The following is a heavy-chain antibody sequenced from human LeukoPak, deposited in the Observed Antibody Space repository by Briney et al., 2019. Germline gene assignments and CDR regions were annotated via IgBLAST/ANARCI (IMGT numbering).Heavy chain of an antibody. CDR1: GGSISSYY. D-gene: IGHD3-22*01. CDR3: ARTSVVAYGMDV. Sequence: PSETLSLTCTVSGGSISSYYWSWIRQPPGKGLEWIGYIYYSGSTNYNPSLKSRVTISVDTSKNQFSLKLSPVTAADTAVYYCARTSVVAYGMDVWGQGTTVTVSS. CDR2: IYYSGST. J-gene: IGHJ6*02. V-gene: IGHV4-59*08.